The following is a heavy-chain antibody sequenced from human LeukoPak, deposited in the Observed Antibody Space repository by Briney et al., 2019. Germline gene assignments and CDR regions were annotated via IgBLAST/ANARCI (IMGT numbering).Heavy chain of an antibody. Sequence: GGSLRLSCAASGFTFSSIAMTWVRQAPGKGLEWVSTIRSNGETTYNADSVKGRFTISRDNSKKTLYLQLDSLRVEDTAIYYCAKGQELDDGVFDSWGQGTLVTVSS. D-gene: IGHD1-1*01. CDR2: IRSNGETT. CDR1: GFTFSSIA. CDR3: AKGQELDDGVFDS. V-gene: IGHV3-23*01. J-gene: IGHJ4*02.